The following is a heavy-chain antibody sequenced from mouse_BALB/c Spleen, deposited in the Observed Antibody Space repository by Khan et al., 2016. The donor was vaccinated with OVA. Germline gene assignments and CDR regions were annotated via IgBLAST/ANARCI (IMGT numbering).Heavy chain of an antibody. CDR3: TRDAGRY. CDR2: IIPKNVGT. CDR1: GYTFPEYT. J-gene: IGHJ4*01. Sequence: VRLQQSGPELVKPGASVKISCKTPGYTFPEYTVHWVRQSLGKSLDWIGVIIPKNVGTAYNQKFKGKATLTVDKSSSTAYIEFRSLTSEDSAVYSCTRDAGRYWGQGTSVTVAS. V-gene: IGHV1-18*01. D-gene: IGHD3-3*01.